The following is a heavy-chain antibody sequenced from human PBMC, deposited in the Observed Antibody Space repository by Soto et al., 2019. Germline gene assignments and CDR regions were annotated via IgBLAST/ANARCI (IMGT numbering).Heavy chain of an antibody. V-gene: IGHV4-59*01. Sequence: SETLSLTCTVSGGSISSYYWSWIRQPPGKGLEWIGYIYYSGSTNYNPSLKSRVTISVDTSKNQFSLKLSSVTAADTAVYYCARITPSYGSGSYTIYYYYYGMDVWGQGTTVTVSS. CDR3: ARITPSYGSGSYTIYYYYYGMDV. D-gene: IGHD3-10*01. CDR2: IYYSGST. CDR1: GGSISSYY. J-gene: IGHJ6*02.